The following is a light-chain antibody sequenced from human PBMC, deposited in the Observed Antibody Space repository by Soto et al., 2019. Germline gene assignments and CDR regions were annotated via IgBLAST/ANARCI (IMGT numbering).Light chain of an antibody. CDR1: SSSIADNY. CDR2: QDN. J-gene: IGLJ3*02. V-gene: IGLV6-57*01. CDR3: QSYDNNNHGV. Sequence: NFMLTQPHSVSESPGKTVTMSCNRSSSSIADNYVQWYQQRPGSSPTTVIYQDNQRPSGVPDRCSCSIDSSSNSAPLSIAGLKTEDEADYYCQSYDNNNHGVFGGGTKVTVL.